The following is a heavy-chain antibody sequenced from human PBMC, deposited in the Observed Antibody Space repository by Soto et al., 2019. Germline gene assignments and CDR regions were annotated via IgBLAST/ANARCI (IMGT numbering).Heavy chain of an antibody. Sequence: QVQLVESGGGVVQPGRSLRLSCAASGFTFSSYGMHWVRQAPGKGLEWVAVISYDGSNKYYADSVKGRFTISRDNSKNTLYLQMNSLRAEDTAVYYCAKDPITYCGGDCYSWLDYWGQGTLVTVSS. CDR2: ISYDGSNK. CDR1: GFTFSSYG. J-gene: IGHJ4*02. V-gene: IGHV3-30*18. D-gene: IGHD2-21*02. CDR3: AKDPITYCGGDCYSWLDY.